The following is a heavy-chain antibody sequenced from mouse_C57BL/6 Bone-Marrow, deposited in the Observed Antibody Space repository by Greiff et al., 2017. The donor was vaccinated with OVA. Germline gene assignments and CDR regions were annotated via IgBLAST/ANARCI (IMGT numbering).Heavy chain of an antibody. V-gene: IGHV14-4*01. CDR3: TFIFYYYGSSYGGDWCFDV. D-gene: IGHD1-1*01. J-gene: IGHJ1*03. Sequence: DVKLQESGAELVRPGASVKLSCTASGFNIKDDYMHWVKQRPEQGLEWIGWIDPENGDTEYASKFKGKATLTADTSSNTAYLQRSSLTSEDTAVYYCTFIFYYYGSSYGGDWCFDVWGTGTTVTVSS. CDR1: GFNIKDDY. CDR2: IDPENGDT.